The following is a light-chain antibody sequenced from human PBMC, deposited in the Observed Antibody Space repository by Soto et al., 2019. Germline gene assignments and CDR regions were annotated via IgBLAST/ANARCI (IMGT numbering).Light chain of an antibody. CDR2: DVT. V-gene: IGLV2-11*01. Sequence: QSVLTQPRSVSGSPGQSVTISCTGTSSDVGAYNYVSWYQQHTGKAPKLMIYDVTKRPSGVPDRFSGSRSGNTASLTISGLQAEDEADYYCCSFAGTSFAGSSTLYVFGTGTKLTVL. CDR1: SSDVGAYNY. CDR3: CSFAGTSFAGSSTLYV. J-gene: IGLJ1*01.